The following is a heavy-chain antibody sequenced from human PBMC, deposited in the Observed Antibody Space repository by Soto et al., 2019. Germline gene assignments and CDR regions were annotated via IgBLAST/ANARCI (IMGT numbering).Heavy chain of an antibody. CDR2: IYHTENA. D-gene: IGHD2-2*01. CDR1: GGSINSFY. Sequence: TLSLTCTVSGGSINSFYWSWIRQSPGRGLEWIGYIYHTENAHYNPSIKSRVTISLDTSKNQLSLKLRSVTPADTAVYYCAGDQRNSYYFNYWGQGTLVTVSS. J-gene: IGHJ4*02. CDR3: AGDQRNSYYFNY. V-gene: IGHV4-59*01.